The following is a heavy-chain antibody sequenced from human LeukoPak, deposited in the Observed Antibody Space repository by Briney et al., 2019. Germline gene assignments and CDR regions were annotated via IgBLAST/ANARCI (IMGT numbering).Heavy chain of an antibody. D-gene: IGHD5-18*01. V-gene: IGHV4-61*02. CDR3: ARASETAMVTL. Sequence: SETLSLTCTVSGVSITSGTYYWTWLRQPAGKGLEWIGRIYSTGRVNYIPSLKGRVTMLLDTSKNHISLKLTSVTAADTAIYFCARASETAMVTLWGQGTLVTVSS. J-gene: IGHJ4*02. CDR1: GVSITSGTYY. CDR2: IYSTGRV.